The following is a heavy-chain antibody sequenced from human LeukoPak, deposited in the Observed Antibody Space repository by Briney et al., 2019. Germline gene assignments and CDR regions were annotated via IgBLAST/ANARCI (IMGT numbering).Heavy chain of an antibody. CDR2: ISYSGST. J-gene: IGHJ4*02. CDR1: GGSVSSYY. Sequence: PSETLSLTCTVSGGSVSSYYWSWIRQPPGKGLEWIGYISYSGSTNYTPSLNSRVTISVDTSKDQFSLRLSSVTAADTAVYYCARGGPEWSLYFDYWGQGALVTVSS. CDR3: ARGGPEWSLYFDY. V-gene: IGHV4-59*02. D-gene: IGHD3-3*01.